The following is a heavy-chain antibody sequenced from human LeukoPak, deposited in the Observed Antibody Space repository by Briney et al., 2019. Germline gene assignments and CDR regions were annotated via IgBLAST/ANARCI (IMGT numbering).Heavy chain of an antibody. CDR2: INPNSGGT. V-gene: IGHV1-2*02. CDR3: ARIDSSGYYYEVDY. D-gene: IGHD3-22*01. CDR1: GYTFTGYY. J-gene: IGHJ4*02. Sequence: ASVKVSCKASGYTFTGYYMHWVRQAPGQGLEWMGWINPNSGGTNYAQKFQGRVTMTRDTSISTAYMELSRLRSDDTAVYYCARIDSSGYYYEVDYWGQGTLVTVSS.